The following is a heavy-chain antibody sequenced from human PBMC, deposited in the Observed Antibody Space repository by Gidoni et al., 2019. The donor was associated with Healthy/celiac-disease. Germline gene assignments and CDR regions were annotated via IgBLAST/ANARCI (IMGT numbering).Heavy chain of an antibody. CDR2: ISGSGGST. J-gene: IGHJ4*02. CDR3: AKVEAYYDVWSGYSRENYFDY. Sequence: EVQLLESGGGLVQPGGSLRLSCAASGSPFSIYATRRVRQAPGKGLEWVSAISGSGGSTYYADSVKGRFTISRDNSKNTLYLQMNSLRAEDTAVYYCAKVEAYYDVWSGYSRENYFDYWGQGTLVTVSS. D-gene: IGHD3-3*01. CDR1: GSPFSIYA. V-gene: IGHV3-23*01.